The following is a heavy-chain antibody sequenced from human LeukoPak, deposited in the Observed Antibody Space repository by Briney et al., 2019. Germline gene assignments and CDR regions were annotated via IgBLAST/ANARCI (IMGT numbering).Heavy chain of an antibody. CDR1: GGTFSSYA. CDR2: IIPIFDTA. J-gene: IGHJ5*02. D-gene: IGHD3-10*01. Sequence: SVKVSCKASGGTFSSYAISWVRQAPGQGLEWMGGIIPIFDTADYAQKFQGRLTITADESTSTAYMELSSLRAEDTAVYYCARDLARKLLWSGDRLTGWFDPWGQGTLVTVSS. CDR3: ARDLARKLLWSGDRLTGWFDP. V-gene: IGHV1-69*13.